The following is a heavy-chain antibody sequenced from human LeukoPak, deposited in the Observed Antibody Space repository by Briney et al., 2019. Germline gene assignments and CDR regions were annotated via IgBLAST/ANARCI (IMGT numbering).Heavy chain of an antibody. V-gene: IGHV3-48*01. CDR2: IHSTSTPI. J-gene: IGHJ4*02. D-gene: IGHD2-15*01. CDR1: GFTFSSYS. Sequence: GGSLRLSCAASGFTFSSYSMNWVRQAPGKGLEWVSYIHSTSTPIYYADSVKGRFTISRDNAKNSLYLQMNSLRAEDTAVYYCTRGISYCSGGTCYYPPIYWGQGTLVTVSS. CDR3: TRGISYCSGGTCYYPPIY.